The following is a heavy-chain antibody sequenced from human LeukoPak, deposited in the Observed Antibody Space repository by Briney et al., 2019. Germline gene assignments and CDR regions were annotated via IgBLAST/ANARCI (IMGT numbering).Heavy chain of an antibody. J-gene: IGHJ2*01. D-gene: IGHD3-22*01. CDR3: ARDLGYYDSSGYQAYWYFDL. CDR1: GGSISSYY. CDR2: IYYSGST. Sequence: SETLSLTCTVSGGSISSYYWSWIRQPPGKGLEWIGYIYYSGSTNYNPSLKSRVTISVDTSKNQFSLKRSSVTAADTAVYYCARDLGYYDSSGYQAYWYFDLWGRGTLVTVSS. V-gene: IGHV4-59*01.